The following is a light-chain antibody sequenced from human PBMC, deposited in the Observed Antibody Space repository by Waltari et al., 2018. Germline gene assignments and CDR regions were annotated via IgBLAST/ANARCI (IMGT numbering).Light chain of an antibody. CDR2: AAS. J-gene: IGKJ1*01. CDR3: LQDYIYPWT. CDR1: QGSRNN. V-gene: IGKV1-6*01. Sequence: AIQMTQSPSSLSASVGARVTITCRASQGSRNNLGWDQQKPGKAPKLLLYAASRLQSGVPSRFSGMGSGTDFTLNISSLQPEDFATYYCLQDYIYPWTFGQGTKVEIK.